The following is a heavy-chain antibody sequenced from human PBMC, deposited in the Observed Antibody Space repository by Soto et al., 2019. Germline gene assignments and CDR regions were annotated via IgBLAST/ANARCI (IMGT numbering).Heavy chain of an antibody. V-gene: IGHV1-18*01. J-gene: IGHJ4*02. CDR1: GYTFTSYG. CDR3: ARSGSGALALNGGALDY. Sequence: QVQLVQSGAEVKKPGASVKVSCKASGYTFTSYGISWVRQAPGQGLEWMGWISAYNGNTNYAQKLQGRVTMTTDTSTSTDYMGLRSLRSDDTAVYYCARSGSGALALNGGALDYWGQGTLVTVSS. CDR2: ISAYNGNT. D-gene: IGHD3-10*01.